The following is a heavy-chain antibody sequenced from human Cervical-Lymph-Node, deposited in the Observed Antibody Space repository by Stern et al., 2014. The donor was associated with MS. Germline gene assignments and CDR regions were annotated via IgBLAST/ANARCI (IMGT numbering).Heavy chain of an antibody. CDR2: ISPKNGDT. CDR1: GYTFTDYY. CDR3: AENMDV. J-gene: IGHJ6*02. Sequence: VQLVQSWAEVKKPGASVTVSCKPSGYTFTDYYIHWLRQAPGQGPEWMGRISPKNGDTNYAPRFQGRVTMTRDTSISIVYLEVTRLRFDDTAVYYCAENMDVWGQGTTVTVSS. V-gene: IGHV1-2*02.